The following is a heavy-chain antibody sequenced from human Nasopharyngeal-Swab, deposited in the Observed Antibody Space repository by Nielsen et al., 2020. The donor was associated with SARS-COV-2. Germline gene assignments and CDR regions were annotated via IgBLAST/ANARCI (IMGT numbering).Heavy chain of an antibody. J-gene: IGHJ6*02. CDR3: AKDRDSGDDSGEYYHYYGMDV. D-gene: IGHD5-12*01. CDR1: GFIFKNYA. Sequence: GESLKISCSASGFIFKNYAMNWVRQAPGRGLEWVSAISGADDSTKYADSVKGRFTIFRDNSKNTLDLQMNSLRAEDTAMYYCAKDRDSGDDSGEYYHYYGMDVWGQGTSVTVS. CDR2: ISGADDST. V-gene: IGHV3-23*01.